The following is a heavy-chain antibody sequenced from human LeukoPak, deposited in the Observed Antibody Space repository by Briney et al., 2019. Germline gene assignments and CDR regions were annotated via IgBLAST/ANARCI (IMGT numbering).Heavy chain of an antibody. CDR2: ISYDGSHI. Sequence: PGGSLRLSCAASGFTFSDYGMHWVCQSPGKGLEWVAMISYDGSHIYYLDSVEGRFTVSRDNSKNTLHLQLNTLRPDDTAIYFCGRSAAAFLDHWGQGTLVTVSS. V-gene: IGHV3-30*03. CDR1: GFTFSDYG. CDR3: GRSAAAFLDH. D-gene: IGHD2-2*01. J-gene: IGHJ4*02.